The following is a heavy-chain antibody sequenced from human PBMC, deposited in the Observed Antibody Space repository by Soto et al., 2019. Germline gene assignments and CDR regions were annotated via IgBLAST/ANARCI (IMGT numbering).Heavy chain of an antibody. D-gene: IGHD4-17*01. J-gene: IGHJ4*02. Sequence: ETLSLTCAVSGYSISSGYYWGWIRQPPGKGLEWIGSIYHSGSTYYNPSLKSRVTMSVDTSKNQFSLKLSSVTAADTAVYYCARTDYGGKGYWGQGTLVTVSS. CDR2: IYHSGST. V-gene: IGHV4-38-2*01. CDR3: ARTDYGGKGY. CDR1: GYSISSGYY.